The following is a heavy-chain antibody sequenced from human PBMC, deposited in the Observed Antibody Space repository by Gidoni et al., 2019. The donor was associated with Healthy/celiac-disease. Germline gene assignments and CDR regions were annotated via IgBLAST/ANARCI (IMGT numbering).Heavy chain of an antibody. CDR2: IYYSGST. J-gene: IGHJ4*02. CDR3: ARGYYAAAGLFDY. Sequence: QVQLQESGPGLVKPSETLSLTCTVPGGSISSYYWRWIRQPPGKGLEWIGYIYYSGSTNYNPSLKSRVTISVDTSKNQFSLKLSSVTAADTAVYYCARGYYAAAGLFDYWGQGTLVTVSS. V-gene: IGHV4-59*01. D-gene: IGHD6-13*01. CDR1: GGSISSYY.